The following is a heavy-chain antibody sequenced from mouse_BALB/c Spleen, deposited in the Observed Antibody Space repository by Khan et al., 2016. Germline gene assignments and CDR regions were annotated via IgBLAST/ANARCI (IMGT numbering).Heavy chain of an antibody. CDR2: INYSGST. CDR3: ARDYYGSSFFDY. D-gene: IGHD1-1*01. CDR1: GYSITSGYA. Sequence: EVQLVESGPGLVKPSQSLSLTCTVTGYSITSGYAWNWIRQFPGNKLEWMGYINYSGSTTYNPSLKSQISITRGTSKNQFFLQLKSVSTEDTATYYCARDYYGSSFFDYWGQGTTLTVSS. J-gene: IGHJ2*01. V-gene: IGHV3-2*02.